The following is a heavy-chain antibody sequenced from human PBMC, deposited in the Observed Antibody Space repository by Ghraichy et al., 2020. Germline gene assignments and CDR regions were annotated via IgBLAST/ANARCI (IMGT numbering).Heavy chain of an antibody. CDR1: GGSFSGYY. J-gene: IGHJ5*02. Sequence: SQTLSLTCAVYGGSFSGYYWSWIRQPPGKGLEWIGEINHSGSTNYNPSLKSRVTISVDTSKNQFSLKLSSVTAADTAVYYCARTFDSSSWRGNYNWFDPWGQGTLVTVSS. D-gene: IGHD6-13*01. V-gene: IGHV4-34*01. CDR3: ARTFDSSSWRGNYNWFDP. CDR2: INHSGST.